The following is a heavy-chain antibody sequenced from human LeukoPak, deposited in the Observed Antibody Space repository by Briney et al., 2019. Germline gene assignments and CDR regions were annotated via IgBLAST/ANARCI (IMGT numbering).Heavy chain of an antibody. J-gene: IGHJ6*04. V-gene: IGHV3-43D*04. D-gene: IGHD6-13*01. CDR1: GFTFDDYA. Sequence: PGGSLRLSCAASGFTFDDYAMHWVRQAPGKGLEWVSLISWDGGSPYYAHSAKGRFTITRDDSKNSLYLQMNSLRDEDTALYYCAKDRVAAAVDYYYYYGMDVWGKGTTVTVSS. CDR2: ISWDGGSP. CDR3: AKDRVAAAVDYYYYYGMDV.